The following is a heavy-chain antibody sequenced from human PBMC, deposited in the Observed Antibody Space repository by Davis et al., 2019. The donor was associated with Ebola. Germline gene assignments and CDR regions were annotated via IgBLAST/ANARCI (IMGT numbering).Heavy chain of an antibody. J-gene: IGHJ4*02. Sequence: GESLKISCAASEFTFSGYAMSWVRQAPGKGLEWVSAISGSGGSTYYADSVKGRFTISRDNSKNTLYLQMNSLRAEDTAVYYCARATGLDYWGQGTLVTVSS. CDR2: ISGSGGST. V-gene: IGHV3-23*01. CDR3: ARATGLDY. D-gene: IGHD1-14*01. CDR1: EFTFSGYA.